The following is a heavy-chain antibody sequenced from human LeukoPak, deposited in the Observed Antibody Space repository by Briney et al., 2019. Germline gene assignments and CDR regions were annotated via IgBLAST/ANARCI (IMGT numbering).Heavy chain of an antibody. CDR1: GYTFTGYY. J-gene: IGHJ3*02. CDR3: ASGPTYYYDSSGYYPSAFDI. V-gene: IGHV1-2*06. CDR2: INPNSGGT. Sequence: ASVKVSCKASGYTFTGYYMHWVRQAPGQGLEWMGRINPNSGGTNYAQKFQGRVTMTRDTSISTAYMELSRLRSDDTAVYYCASGPTYYYDSSGYYPSAFDIWGQGTMVTVSS. D-gene: IGHD3-22*01.